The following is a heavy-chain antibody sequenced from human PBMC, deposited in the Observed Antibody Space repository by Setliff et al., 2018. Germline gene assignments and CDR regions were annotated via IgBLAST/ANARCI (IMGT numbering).Heavy chain of an antibody. CDR3: ARDLVGATADF. Sequence: ASVKVSCKASGYTITDFALNWVRQAPGQGLEWMGRINCDSGGTDYAQKFQARVTMTRDTSISTAYMEMNSLRGDDTAVYHCARDLVGATADFWGRGTLVTVSS. CDR1: GYTITDFA. D-gene: IGHD1-26*01. J-gene: IGHJ4*02. V-gene: IGHV1-2*06. CDR2: INCDSGGT.